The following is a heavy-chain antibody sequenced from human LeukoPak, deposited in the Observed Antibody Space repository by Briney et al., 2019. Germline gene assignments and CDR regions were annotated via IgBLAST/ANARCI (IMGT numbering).Heavy chain of an antibody. V-gene: IGHV3-23*01. CDR1: GFTFSSYA. D-gene: IGHD3-22*01. CDR2: ISGSGGST. Sequence: GGSLRLSCAASGFTFSSYAMSWVRRAPGKGLEWVSGISGSGGSTYYTDSVKGRFTISRDNAKNSLYLQMNSLRDEDTAVYYCARGWVPSDITLKWGQGTMVTVSS. CDR3: ARGWVPSDITLK. J-gene: IGHJ3*01.